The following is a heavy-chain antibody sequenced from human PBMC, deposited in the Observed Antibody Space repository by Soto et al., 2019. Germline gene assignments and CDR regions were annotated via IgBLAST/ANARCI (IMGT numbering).Heavy chain of an antibody. J-gene: IGHJ5*02. CDR3: ARERQVGPSSGRFDP. CDR1: GDSIEIVCVY. V-gene: IGHV4-31*03. CDR2: ITYSCIT. Sequence: SETLSPTGSLNGDSIEIVCVYWSWIRHAPGNFLEYIGYITYSCITFQNPSLKSRVTMSVDTPKNQFSLGVRSVTVADTAVYYCARERQVGPSSGRFDPWGQGTLVTVSS.